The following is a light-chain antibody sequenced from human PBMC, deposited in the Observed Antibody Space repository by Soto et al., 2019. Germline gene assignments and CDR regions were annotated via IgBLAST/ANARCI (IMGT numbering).Light chain of an antibody. CDR3: SSYRRNRDVV. V-gene: IGLV2-14*01. CDR2: EVS. CDR1: SSDIGYYNY. J-gene: IGLJ7*01. Sequence: QSVLAQPASVSGSPGQSITISCSGTSSDIGYYNYVSWYQQHPGKAPKLVLYEVSNRPSGISNRFSGSKSGNTASLTISGLQAEDDGDYYCSSYRRNRDVVFGGGTQLAVL.